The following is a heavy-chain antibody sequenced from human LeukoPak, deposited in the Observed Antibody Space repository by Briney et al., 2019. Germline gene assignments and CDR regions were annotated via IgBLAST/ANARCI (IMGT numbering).Heavy chain of an antibody. J-gene: IGHJ3*02. CDR3: ARVYGSGYDFRGAFDI. D-gene: IGHD5-12*01. CDR1: SGSISSSNYY. V-gene: IGHV4-61*10. Sequence: SETLSLTCTVSSGSISSSNYYWSWIRQPAGKGLEWIGYIYYSGSTNYNPSLKSRVTISVDTSKNQFSLKLSSVTAADTAVYYCARVYGSGYDFRGAFDIWGQGTMVTVSS. CDR2: IYYSGST.